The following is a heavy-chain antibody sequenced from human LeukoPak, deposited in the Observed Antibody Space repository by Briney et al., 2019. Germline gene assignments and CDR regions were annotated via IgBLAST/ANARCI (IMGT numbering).Heavy chain of an antibody. V-gene: IGHV3-53*01. J-gene: IGHJ4*02. D-gene: IGHD2-2*01. Sequence: GGSLRLSCAASGFTVSSNYMSWVRQAPGKGLEWVSVIYSGGSTYYADSVKGRFTISRDNAKNSLYLQMNSLRAEDTAVYYCARGGTYQPLLGYWGQGTLVTVSS. CDR3: ARGGTYQPLLGY. CDR1: GFTVSSNY. CDR2: IYSGGST.